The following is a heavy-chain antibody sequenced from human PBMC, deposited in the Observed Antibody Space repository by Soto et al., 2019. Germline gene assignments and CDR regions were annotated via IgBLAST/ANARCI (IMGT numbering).Heavy chain of an antibody. D-gene: IGHD5-12*01. CDR2: INHDSGTI. CDR3: VRDRGYTGYDFAY. Sequence: VQLVESGGGLVQPGGSLRLSCAASGFTFSRYAMNWVRQAPGKGLEWVSYINHDSGTIYYADSVKGRFTIYRDNANNLLSLQMNSLRAEDTAVYYCVRDRGYTGYDFAYWGQGTLVTVSS. J-gene: IGHJ4*02. V-gene: IGHV3-48*01. CDR1: GFTFSRYA.